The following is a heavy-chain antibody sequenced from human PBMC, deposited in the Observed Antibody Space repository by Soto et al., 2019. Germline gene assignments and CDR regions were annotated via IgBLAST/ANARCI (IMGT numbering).Heavy chain of an antibody. CDR3: SRPPSSLWRYFDY. CDR2: IYYSGST. D-gene: IGHD2-21*01. CDR1: GGSISSYY. V-gene: IGHV4-59*08. Sequence: QVQLQESGPGLVKPSETLSLTCTVPGGSISSYYWSWIRQPPGKGLEWIGYIYYSGSTNYNPSLKIRVTISVDTFRNEFHLKLIYVTAANTAGYYCSRPPSSLWRYFDYWGQGTLVTVSS. J-gene: IGHJ4*02.